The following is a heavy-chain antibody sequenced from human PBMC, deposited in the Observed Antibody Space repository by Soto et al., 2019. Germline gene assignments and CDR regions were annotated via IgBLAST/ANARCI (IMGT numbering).Heavy chain of an antibody. CDR1: GYTFTSYG. CDR3: ARDRPRYYDFWSGYSDFDY. V-gene: IGHV1-18*01. CDR2: ISAYNGNT. J-gene: IGHJ4*02. Sequence: ASVKVSCKASGYTFTSYGISWVRQVPGQGXEWMGWISAYNGNTNYAQKLQGRVTMTTDTSTSTAYMELRSLRSDDTAVYYCARDRPRYYDFWSGYSDFDYWGQGTLVTVSS. D-gene: IGHD3-3*01.